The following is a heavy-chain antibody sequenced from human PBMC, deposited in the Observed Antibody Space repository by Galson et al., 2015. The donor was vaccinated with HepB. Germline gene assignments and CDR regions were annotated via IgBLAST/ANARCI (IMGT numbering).Heavy chain of an antibody. CDR2: IHYGGTT. CDR1: GDSINRSSYY. V-gene: IGHV4-39*07. Sequence: LSLTCTVSGDSINRSSYYWSWIRQPPGKRLEWIGNIHYGGTTLYNPSLKTRVTISVDTSKNQFSLRLSSVTAADTAVYCCARDGDPGMGEYWGQGTLVTVSS. CDR3: ARDGDPGMGEY. D-gene: IGHD1-14*01. J-gene: IGHJ4*02.